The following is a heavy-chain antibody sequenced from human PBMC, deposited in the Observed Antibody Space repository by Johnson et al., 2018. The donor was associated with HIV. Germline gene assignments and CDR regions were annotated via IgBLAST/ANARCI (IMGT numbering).Heavy chain of an antibody. Sequence: VQLVESGGGLVQPGGSLRLSCAASGFTFSSYGMHWVRQAQGKGLEWVGRIRSNVNNYATAYAASVTGRFIITRDNSNNTAYLQMNSLKTEDTAMYYCNTYSGSHRGGDAFDIWGQGTMVTVSS. CDR2: IRSNVNNYAT. CDR1: GFTFSSYG. V-gene: IGHV3-73*01. J-gene: IGHJ3*02. D-gene: IGHD1-26*01. CDR3: NTYSGSHRGGDAFDI.